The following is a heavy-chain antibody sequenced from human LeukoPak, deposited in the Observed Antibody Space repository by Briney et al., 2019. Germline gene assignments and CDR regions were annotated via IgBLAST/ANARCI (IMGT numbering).Heavy chain of an antibody. CDR1: GFTFNKYS. CDR2: ISSSSIYI. J-gene: IGHJ3*02. CDR3: ARKSWSGAFDI. V-gene: IGHV3-21*04. Sequence: GGSLRLSCAASGFTFNKYSMNWVRQAPGKGLEWVSSISSSSIYIYYADSVKGRFTISRDNAKNSLYLQMNSLRAEDTALYYCARKSWSGAFDIWGQGTMVTVSS.